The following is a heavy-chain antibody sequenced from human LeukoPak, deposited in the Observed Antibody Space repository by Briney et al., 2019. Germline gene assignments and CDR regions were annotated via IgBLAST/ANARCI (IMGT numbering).Heavy chain of an antibody. D-gene: IGHD2-15*01. CDR3: ARDGRGYCSGGSCYSEDNWFDP. CDR1: GGSISSYY. V-gene: IGHV4-4*07. J-gene: IGHJ5*02. Sequence: SETLSLTCTVSGGSISSYYWSWIRQPAGKGLEWIGRIYTSGSTNYNPSLRSRVTMSVDTSKNQFSLKLSSVTAADTAVYYCARDGRGYCSGGSCYSEDNWFDPWGQGTLVTVSS. CDR2: IYTSGST.